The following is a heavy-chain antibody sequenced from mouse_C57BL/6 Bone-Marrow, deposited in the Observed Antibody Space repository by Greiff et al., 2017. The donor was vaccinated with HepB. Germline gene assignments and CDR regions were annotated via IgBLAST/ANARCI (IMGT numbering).Heavy chain of an antibody. D-gene: IGHD2-1*01. Sequence: EVKLMESGPGLVKPSQSLSLTCSVTGYSITSGYYWNWIRQFPGNKLEWMGYISYDGSNNYNPSLKNRISITRDTSKNQFFLKLKSVTTEDTATYYCARSYGNYLYYFDYWGQGTTLTVSS. V-gene: IGHV3-6*01. CDR3: ARSYGNYLYYFDY. CDR1: GYSITSGYY. CDR2: ISYDGSN. J-gene: IGHJ2*01.